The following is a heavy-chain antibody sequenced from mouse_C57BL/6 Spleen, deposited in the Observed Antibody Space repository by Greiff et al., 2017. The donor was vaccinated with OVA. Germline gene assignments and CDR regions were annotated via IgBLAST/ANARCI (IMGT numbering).Heavy chain of an antibody. CDR2: IDPSDSYT. J-gene: IGHJ4*01. CDR1: GYTFTSYW. V-gene: IGHV1-69*01. CDR3: ARGNGLDAMDY. D-gene: IGHD4-1*01. Sequence: QVQLQQPGAELVMPGASVKLSCKASGYTFTSYWMHWVKQRPGQGLEWIGEIDPSDSYTNYNQKFKGKSTLTVDKSSSTAYMQLSSLTSEDSAVYYCARGNGLDAMDYWGQGTSVTVSS.